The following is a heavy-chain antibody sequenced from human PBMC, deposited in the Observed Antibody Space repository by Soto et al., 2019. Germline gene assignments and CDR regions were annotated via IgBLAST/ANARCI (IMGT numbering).Heavy chain of an antibody. CDR1: GFTFSSYA. Sequence: VQLLESGGGLVQPGGSLRLSCAASGFTFSSYAMSWVRQAPGKGLEWVAVISYDGSNKYYADSVKGRFTISRDNSKNTLYLQMNSLRAEDTAVYYCAREHTMVRDYGMDVWGQGTTVTVSS. CDR2: ISYDGSNK. V-gene: IGHV3-30-3*01. CDR3: AREHTMVRDYGMDV. D-gene: IGHD3-10*01. J-gene: IGHJ6*02.